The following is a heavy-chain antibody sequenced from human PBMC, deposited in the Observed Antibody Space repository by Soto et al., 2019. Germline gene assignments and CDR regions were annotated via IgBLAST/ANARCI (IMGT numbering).Heavy chain of an antibody. CDR1: GFTFSSYA. D-gene: IGHD3-22*01. Sequence: EGQLLESGGGLVQPGGSLRLSCAASGFTFSSYAMSWVRQAPGKGLEWVSAISGSGSSTYYADSVKGRFTISRDNSKNSRFLQMHSLKADDTAVYYCANEPVVGPGIAFDIWGQGTIVTVSS. CDR3: ANEPVVGPGIAFDI. CDR2: ISGSGSST. V-gene: IGHV3-23*01. J-gene: IGHJ3*02.